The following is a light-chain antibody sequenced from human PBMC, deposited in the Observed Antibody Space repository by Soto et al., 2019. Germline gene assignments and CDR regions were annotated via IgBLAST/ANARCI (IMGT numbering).Light chain of an antibody. CDR3: QSYDSSLSAYVV. J-gene: IGLJ2*01. V-gene: IGLV1-40*01. CDR2: GNS. CDR1: SSNIGAGYD. Sequence: QSVLTQAPSVSGAPGQRVTISCTGSSSNIGAGYDVNWYQQLPGTAPKLLIYGNSNRPSGVPDRFSGSKSGTSASLAITGLQAEDEADYYCQSYDSSLSAYVVFGGGTKLTVL.